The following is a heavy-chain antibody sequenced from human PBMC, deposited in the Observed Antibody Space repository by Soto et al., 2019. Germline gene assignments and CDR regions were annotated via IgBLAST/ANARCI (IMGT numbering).Heavy chain of an antibody. CDR2: INSDGSST. D-gene: IGHD2-2*01. CDR3: ARGPDDIVVVPAAMAYYYYYGMDV. V-gene: IGHV3-74*01. J-gene: IGHJ6*02. Sequence: PGGSLRLSCAASGFTFSSCWMHWVRQAPGKGLVWVSRINSDGSSTSYADSVKGRFTISRDNAKNTLYLQMNSLRAEDTAVYYCARGPDDIVVVPAAMAYYYYYGMDVWGQGTTVTVSS. CDR1: GFTFSSCW.